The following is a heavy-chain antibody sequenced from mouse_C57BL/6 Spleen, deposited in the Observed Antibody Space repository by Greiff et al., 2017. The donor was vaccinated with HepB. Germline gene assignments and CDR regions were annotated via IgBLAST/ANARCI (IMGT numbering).Heavy chain of an antibody. V-gene: IGHV1-52*01. CDR3: ARASYYYGSSWYFDV. CDR1: GYIFTSYW. Sequence: QVQLQQPGAELVRPGSSVKRACKASGYIFTSYWMHWVKQRPIQGLEWIGNIDPSDSETHYNQKFKDKATLTVDKSSSTAYRQLSSLTSEDSAVYYCARASYYYGSSWYFDVWGTGTTVTVSS. CDR2: IDPSDSET. J-gene: IGHJ1*03. D-gene: IGHD1-1*01.